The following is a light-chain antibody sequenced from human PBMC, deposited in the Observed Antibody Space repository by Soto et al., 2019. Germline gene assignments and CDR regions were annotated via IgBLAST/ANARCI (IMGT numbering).Light chain of an antibody. CDR1: SGHSSYA. Sequence: QSVLTQSPSASASLGASVKLTCTLSSGHSSYAIAWHQQQPEKGPRYLMKLNSDGSHSKGDGTPDRFSGSSSGAERYLTISSLQSEDEADYYCQTWGTGMVFGGGTKVTVL. CDR3: QTWGTGMV. V-gene: IGLV4-69*01. CDR2: LNSDGSH. J-gene: IGLJ2*01.